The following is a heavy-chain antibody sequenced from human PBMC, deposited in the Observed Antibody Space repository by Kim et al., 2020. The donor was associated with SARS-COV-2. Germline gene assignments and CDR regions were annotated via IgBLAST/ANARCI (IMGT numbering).Heavy chain of an antibody. CDR3: AKSPKPIPHHPIRSYSGMDV. V-gene: IGHV3-23*01. Sequence: GGSLRLSCAASGFTFSSYAMSWVRQAPGKGLEWVSAISGSGGSTYYADSVKGRFTISRDNSKNTLYLQMNSLRAEDTAVYYCAKSPKPIPHHPIRSYSGMDVWGQGTTVTVSS. CDR1: GFTFSSYA. CDR2: ISGSGGST. D-gene: IGHD2-21*01. J-gene: IGHJ6*02.